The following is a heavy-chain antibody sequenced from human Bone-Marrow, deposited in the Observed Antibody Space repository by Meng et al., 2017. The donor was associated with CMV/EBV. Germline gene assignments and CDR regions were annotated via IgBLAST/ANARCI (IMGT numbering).Heavy chain of an antibody. Sequence: ASVKASCKASGDTFTGYYIPWVRQAPGQGLEWMGWINPNSGGANFAQNFQGRVTMTRDTSLSTAYMELSRLRSDDTAVYYCVIRIAIVGTGDDAFDIWGQGTRVTVSS. CDR3: VIRIAIVGTGDDAFDI. V-gene: IGHV1-2*02. D-gene: IGHD6-13*01. CDR2: INPNSGGA. J-gene: IGHJ3*02. CDR1: GDTFTGYY.